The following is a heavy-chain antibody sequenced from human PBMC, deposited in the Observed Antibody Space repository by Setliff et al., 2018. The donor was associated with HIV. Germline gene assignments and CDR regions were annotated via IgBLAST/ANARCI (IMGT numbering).Heavy chain of an antibody. CDR2: INHSGST. CDR1: DESFNTYF. V-gene: IGHV4-34*01. Sequence: PSETLSLTCAVYDESFNTYFWSWIRQPPGKGLEWIGQINHSGSTNYNPSLRSRVTISIGTSKNQFSLKLSSVTAADTAVYYCATGLIMAPDYWGQGSLVTVSS. J-gene: IGHJ4*02. D-gene: IGHD2-8*01. CDR3: ATGLIMAPDY.